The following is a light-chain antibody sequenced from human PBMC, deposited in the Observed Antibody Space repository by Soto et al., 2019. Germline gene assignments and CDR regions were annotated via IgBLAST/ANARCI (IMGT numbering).Light chain of an antibody. Sequence: QSVLTQPASVSGSPGQSTTLSCTGTSSDVGAYDYVSWYQQHPGRAPKLIIFEVSNRPSGVSNRFSGSKSANTASLTISGLQAEDEAHYYCTSHTTSTTLPVVFGGGTKLTVL. CDR3: TSHTTSTTLPVV. CDR1: SSDVGAYDY. V-gene: IGLV2-14*01. CDR2: EVS. J-gene: IGLJ2*01.